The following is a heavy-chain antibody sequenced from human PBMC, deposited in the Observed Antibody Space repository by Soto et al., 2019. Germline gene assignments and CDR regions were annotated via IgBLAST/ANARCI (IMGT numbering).Heavy chain of an antibody. D-gene: IGHD3-10*01. CDR2: ISGSGGST. Sequence: EVQLLESGGGLVQPGGSLRLSCAASGFTFSSYAMSWVRQAPGRGLEWVSAISGSGGSTYYADSVKGRFTISRDNSMNALYLQRTILRAEDTAVYYCAKVRGSGSYYIRVDAFDIWGQGTMVTVSS. CDR3: AKVRGSGSYYIRVDAFDI. J-gene: IGHJ3*02. CDR1: GFTFSSYA. V-gene: IGHV3-23*01.